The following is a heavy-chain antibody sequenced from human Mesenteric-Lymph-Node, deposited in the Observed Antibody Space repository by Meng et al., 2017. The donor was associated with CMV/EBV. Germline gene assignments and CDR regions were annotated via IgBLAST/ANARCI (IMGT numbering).Heavy chain of an antibody. V-gene: IGHV3-11*04. CDR3: SRVPSFVVVVPAAVDY. Sequence: GESLKISCAASGFTFSDYYMSWIRQAPGKGLEWVSYISSSGSTIYSADSVKGRFTISRDNAKNTLYLQMNRLRAEDAAVYYCSRVPSFVVVVPAAVDYWGQGTLVTVSS. CDR2: ISSSGSTI. J-gene: IGHJ4*02. CDR1: GFTFSDYY. D-gene: IGHD2-2*01.